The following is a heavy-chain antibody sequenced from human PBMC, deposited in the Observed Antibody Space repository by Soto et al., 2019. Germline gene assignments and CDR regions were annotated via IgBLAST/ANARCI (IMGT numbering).Heavy chain of an antibody. CDR2: IIPIFGTA. CDR3: ARLEERLAAPSWFDP. V-gene: IGHV1-69*06. J-gene: IGHJ5*02. Sequence: WASVKVSCKASGSTFSSYAISWVRQAPGQGLEWMGGIIPIFGTANYAQKFQGRVTITADKSTSTAYMELSSLRSEDTAVYYCARLEERLAAPSWFDPWGQGTLVTVSS. CDR1: GSTFSSYA. D-gene: IGHD3-16*01.